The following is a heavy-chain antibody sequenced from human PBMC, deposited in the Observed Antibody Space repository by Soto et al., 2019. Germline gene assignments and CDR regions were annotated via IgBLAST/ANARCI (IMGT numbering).Heavy chain of an antibody. D-gene: IGHD3-10*01. CDR3: ARDRDDYGSGNYYNRIDF. Sequence: QVQLVKSGAEVKKPGSSVKVSCTASGGIFSTYAISWLRQAPGQGLEWMGGIIPIFGTPNYAQRFQGRVTITADESTTTSYMELSRLKSEDTAVYYCARDRDDYGSGNYYNRIDFWGQGTLVTVSS. CDR2: IIPIFGTP. J-gene: IGHJ4*02. V-gene: IGHV1-69*01. CDR1: GGIFSTYA.